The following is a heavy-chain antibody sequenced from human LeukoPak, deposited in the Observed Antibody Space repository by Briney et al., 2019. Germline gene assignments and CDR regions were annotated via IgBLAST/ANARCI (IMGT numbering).Heavy chain of an antibody. CDR1: GFTFSGST. J-gene: IGHJ4*02. D-gene: IGHD1-26*01. CDR2: ISYDGSNK. CDR3: AKLVGATSGFDY. Sequence: GGSLRLSCAASGFTFSGSTMHWVRQAPGKGLEWVAVISYDGSNKYYADSVKGRFTISRDNSKNTLYLQMNSLRAEDTAVYYCAKLVGATSGFDYWGQGTLVTVSS. V-gene: IGHV3-30*18.